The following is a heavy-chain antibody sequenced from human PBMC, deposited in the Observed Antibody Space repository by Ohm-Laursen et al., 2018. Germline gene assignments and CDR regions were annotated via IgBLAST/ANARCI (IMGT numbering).Heavy chain of an antibody. Sequence: SLRLSCSASGLTFSNYWMHWVRQGPGKGLVWLSGIKGDGGKINYADSVKGRFTISRDNAKNTLYLQMNSVRVEDTAVYYCLSGSGYSSTWGQGTMVTVSS. V-gene: IGHV3-74*01. CDR1: GLTFSNYW. CDR2: IKGDGGKI. CDR3: LSGSGYSST. J-gene: IGHJ3*01. D-gene: IGHD3-22*01.